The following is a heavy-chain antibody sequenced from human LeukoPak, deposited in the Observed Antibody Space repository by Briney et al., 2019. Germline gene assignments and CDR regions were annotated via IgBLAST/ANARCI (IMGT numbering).Heavy chain of an antibody. CDR1: GGSISSYY. Sequence: PSETLSLTCTVSGGSISSYYWSWIRQPPGKGLEWIGYIYYSGSTNYNPSLKSRVTISVDMSKNQFSLKLSSVTAADTAVYYCAGGSGSDYNAYYYYGMDVWGQGTTVTVSS. J-gene: IGHJ6*02. V-gene: IGHV4-59*01. CDR3: AGGSGSDYNAYYYYGMDV. CDR2: IYYSGST. D-gene: IGHD3-10*01.